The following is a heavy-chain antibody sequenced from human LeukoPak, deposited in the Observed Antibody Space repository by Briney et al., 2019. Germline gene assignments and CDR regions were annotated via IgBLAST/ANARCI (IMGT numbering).Heavy chain of an antibody. D-gene: IGHD3-10*01. Sequence: GGSLRLSCAASGLTFSSYAMTWVRQAPGKGLEWVSAISGSGGSTYYADSVKGRFTISRDNSKNTLYLQMNSLRAEDTAVYYCAKAPYGSGKPNWFDPWGQGTLVTVSS. V-gene: IGHV3-23*01. J-gene: IGHJ5*02. CDR2: ISGSGGST. CDR3: AKAPYGSGKPNWFDP. CDR1: GLTFSSYA.